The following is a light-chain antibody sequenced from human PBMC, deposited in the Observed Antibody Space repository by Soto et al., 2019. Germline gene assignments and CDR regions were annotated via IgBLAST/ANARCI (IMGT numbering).Light chain of an antibody. J-gene: IGKJ1*01. CDR1: QSVSSNY. CDR2: GAS. Sequence: EIVLTQSPGTLSLSPGERATLSCRASQSVSSNYLAWYQQKPGLAPRLLIYGASSRATGIPDRFSSSGSGTDFTLTISRLEPGDFAVYYCQQYGSSPPWTLGQGTKVEIK. V-gene: IGKV3-20*01. CDR3: QQYGSSPPWT.